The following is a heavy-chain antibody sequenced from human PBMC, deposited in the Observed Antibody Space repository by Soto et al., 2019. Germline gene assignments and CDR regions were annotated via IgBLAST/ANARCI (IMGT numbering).Heavy chain of an antibody. CDR3: ARDFLVYEYYYYGMDV. D-gene: IGHD2-8*01. V-gene: IGHV3-33*01. Sequence: GSLRLSCAASGFTFSSYGMHWVRQAPGKGLEWVAVIWYDGSNKYYADSVKGRFTISRDNSKNTLYLQMNSLRAEDTAVYYCARDFLVYEYYYYGMDVWGQGTTVTVSS. CDR1: GFTFSSYG. CDR2: IWYDGSNK. J-gene: IGHJ6*02.